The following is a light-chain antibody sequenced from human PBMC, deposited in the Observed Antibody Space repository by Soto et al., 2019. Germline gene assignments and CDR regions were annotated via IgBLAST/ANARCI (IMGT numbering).Light chain of an antibody. J-gene: IGKJ1*01. CDR2: GAS. Sequence: EIVMTQSPATLSVSPGERATLSCRASQSVSSNLAWYQQKPGQAPRLLIYGASTRATGIPARFSGSGSGTEFTLNFSCLQSEDVAVYYCQQYNNWPPWTFGQGTKVEIK. CDR1: QSVSSN. CDR3: QQYNNWPPWT. V-gene: IGKV3-15*01.